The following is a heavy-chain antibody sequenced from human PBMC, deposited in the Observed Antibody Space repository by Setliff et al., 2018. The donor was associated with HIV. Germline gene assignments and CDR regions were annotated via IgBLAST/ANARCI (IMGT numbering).Heavy chain of an antibody. D-gene: IGHD6-13*01. CDR3: TSRPPNSSSRRFDP. CDR1: GFTFSSYG. V-gene: IGHV3-15*01. CDR2: IKSKIDGGTA. J-gene: IGHJ5*02. Sequence: PGGSLRLSCAASGFTFSSYGMHWVRQAPGKGLEWVGRIKSKIDGGTADYAAPVKGRFTISRDDSKNTLYLQMNSLKIEDTAMYYCTSRPPNSSSRRFDPWGQGTLVTVSS.